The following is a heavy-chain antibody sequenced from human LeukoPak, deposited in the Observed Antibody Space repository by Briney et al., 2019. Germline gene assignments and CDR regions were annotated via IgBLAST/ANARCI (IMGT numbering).Heavy chain of an antibody. D-gene: IGHD3/OR15-3a*01. CDR2: IWYDGSNK. V-gene: IGHV3-33*01. Sequence: GGSLRLSCAASGFTFSSYGMHWVSQAPGKGLEWAAVIWYDGSNKYYADSVKGRFTISRDNSKNTLYLQMNSLRAEDTAVYYCARDMAWLLSPYGMDVWGQGTTVTVSS. CDR1: GFTFSSYG. CDR3: ARDMAWLLSPYGMDV. J-gene: IGHJ6*02.